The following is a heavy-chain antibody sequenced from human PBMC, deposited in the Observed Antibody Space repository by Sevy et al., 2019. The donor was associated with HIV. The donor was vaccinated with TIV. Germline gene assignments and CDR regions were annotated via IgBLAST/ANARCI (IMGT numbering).Heavy chain of an antibody. CDR3: VKGLGSDQGALLSDDT. V-gene: IGHV3-30*02. CDR1: GFSFSAYG. D-gene: IGHD1-26*01. Sequence: GGSLRLSCAASGFSFSAYGMHWVRQAPGKGLEWVTFIRYDGSTRYYADSVKGRFTISRDNLRSTLYLEMNSLRAEDTAVYYCVKGLGSDQGALLSDDTWGQGTMVTVSS. J-gene: IGHJ3*02. CDR2: IRYDGSTR.